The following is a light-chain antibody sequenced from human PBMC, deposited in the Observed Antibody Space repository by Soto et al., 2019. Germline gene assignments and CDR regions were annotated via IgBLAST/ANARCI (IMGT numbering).Light chain of an antibody. Sequence: QSVLTQPASVSGSPGQSITISCTGTSSDVGRYSLVSWYQQHPGKAPKLMISEDHKRPSGVSNRFSGSKSGNTASLTISELQTEDQPDYYCCSSAGSNTWVFGTGTKVTVL. J-gene: IGLJ1*01. CDR1: SSDVGRYSL. CDR2: EDH. V-gene: IGLV2-23*01. CDR3: CSSAGSNTWV.